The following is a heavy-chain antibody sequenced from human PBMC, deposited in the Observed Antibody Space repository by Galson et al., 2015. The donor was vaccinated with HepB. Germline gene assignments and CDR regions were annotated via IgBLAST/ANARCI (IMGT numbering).Heavy chain of an antibody. CDR3: ARHKVDVWRPYFDY. J-gene: IGHJ4*02. Sequence: TLSLTCTVSGGSISSSSYYWGWIRQPPGKGLEWIGSIYYSGSTYYNPSLKSRVTISVDTSKNQFSLKLSSVTAADTAVYYCARHKVDVWRPYFDYWGQGTLVTVSS. V-gene: IGHV4-39*01. CDR1: GGSISSSSYY. D-gene: IGHD5-12*01. CDR2: IYYSGST.